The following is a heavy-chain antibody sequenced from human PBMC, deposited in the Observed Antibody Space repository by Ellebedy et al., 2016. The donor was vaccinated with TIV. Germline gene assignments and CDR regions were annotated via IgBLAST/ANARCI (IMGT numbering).Heavy chain of an antibody. Sequence: PGGSLRLSCEGSGFTFDDYTLHWVRQAPGEGLEWVSLITQYADMTHYGDPVKGRFTTSRDNRRNSLYLQMDSLRTEDTAFYYCAREKNKLIDYWGQGTLVTVSS. V-gene: IGHV3-43*01. CDR1: GFTFDDYT. CDR2: ITQYADMT. CDR3: AREKNKLIDY. D-gene: IGHD1-26*01. J-gene: IGHJ4*02.